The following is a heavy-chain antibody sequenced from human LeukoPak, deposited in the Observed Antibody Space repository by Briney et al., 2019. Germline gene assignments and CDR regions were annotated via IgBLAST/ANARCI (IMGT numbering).Heavy chain of an antibody. CDR2: ISWNSGSI. Sequence: GGSLRLSCAASGFTFDDYAMHWVRQAPGKGLEWVSGISWNSGSIGYADSVKGRFTISRDNAKNSLYLQMNSLRAEDTAVYYCASHHYGGKRPNYFDYWGQGTLVTVSS. CDR3: ASHHYGGKRPNYFDY. V-gene: IGHV3-9*01. J-gene: IGHJ4*02. CDR1: GFTFDDYA. D-gene: IGHD4-23*01.